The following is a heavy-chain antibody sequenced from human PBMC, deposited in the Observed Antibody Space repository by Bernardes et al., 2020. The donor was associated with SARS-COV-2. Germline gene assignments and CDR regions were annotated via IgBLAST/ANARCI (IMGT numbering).Heavy chain of an antibody. CDR3: ATDLAVDPRRGYYGLDV. J-gene: IGHJ6*02. V-gene: IGHV1-24*01. CDR1: GYIFTELS. Sequence: ASVKVSCKVSGYIFTELSMHWVRQAPGKGLQWMGGFDPEDGKSIYAQKFQGRVTMTEDTSTDIAYMELSSLTSEDTAVYYCATDLAVDPRRGYYGLDVWGQGTTVTVSS. D-gene: IGHD6-19*01. CDR2: FDPEDGKS.